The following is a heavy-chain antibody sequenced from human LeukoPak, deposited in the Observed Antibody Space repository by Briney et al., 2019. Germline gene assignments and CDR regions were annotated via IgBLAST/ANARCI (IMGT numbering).Heavy chain of an antibody. V-gene: IGHV1-18*01. CDR1: GYTFSSYV. CDR2: ITAYNGNT. Sequence: ASVKDSCKASGYTFSSYVITWVRQAPGQGLEWMGWITAYNGNTNYAQKLQGRVTMTADTSTSTAYMELRTLRSDDTAVYYCATDSSGQTGVTTPYYWGQGTTVTVSS. D-gene: IGHD4-17*01. CDR3: ATDSSGQTGVTTPYY. J-gene: IGHJ6*02.